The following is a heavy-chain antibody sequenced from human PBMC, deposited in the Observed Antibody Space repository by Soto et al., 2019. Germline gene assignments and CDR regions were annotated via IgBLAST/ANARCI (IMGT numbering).Heavy chain of an antibody. V-gene: IGHV1-18*01. Sequence: QVQLVQSGAEVKKPGASVKVSCKASGYTFNTYGISWVRQAPGQGLEWMGWTSVYSGNTNYALKFEGRVTMTIDTSTNTAYMELRSLRSDDTAVYYCAAAADYYDISGYWAGWFDPWGQGTLVTVSS. D-gene: IGHD3-22*01. CDR1: GYTFNTYG. J-gene: IGHJ5*02. CDR2: TSVYSGNT. CDR3: AAAADYYDISGYWAGWFDP.